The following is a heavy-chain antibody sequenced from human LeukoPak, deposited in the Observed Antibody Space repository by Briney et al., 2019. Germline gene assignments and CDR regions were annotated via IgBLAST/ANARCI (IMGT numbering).Heavy chain of an antibody. Sequence: RGSLRLSCAASGFTFSSYGMHWVRQAPGKGMEWVAVISYDGSTKYYADSVKGQFTISRDNSKNTLYLQMDSLRAEDTAVYYCAKAAAGTEYYFEYWGQGTLVTVSS. CDR1: GFTFSSYG. CDR3: AKAAAGTEYYFEY. D-gene: IGHD6-13*01. CDR2: ISYDGSTK. V-gene: IGHV3-30*18. J-gene: IGHJ4*02.